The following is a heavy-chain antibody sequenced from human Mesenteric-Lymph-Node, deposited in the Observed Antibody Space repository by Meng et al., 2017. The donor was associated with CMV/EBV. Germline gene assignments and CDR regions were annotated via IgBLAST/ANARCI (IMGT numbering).Heavy chain of an antibody. CDR3: ARGQYSGSHY. D-gene: IGHD1-26*01. V-gene: IGHV4-61*01. CDR2: IYYTGTT. Sequence: SETLSLTCIVSGYSVSSGSYYWSWIRQPPGKGLEWIAYIYYTGTTNYNPSLKTRVTISIDTPKNQFSLKLSSVTAADTAVYYCARGQYSGSHYWGQGKLVTVSS. J-gene: IGHJ4*02. CDR1: GYSVSSGSYY.